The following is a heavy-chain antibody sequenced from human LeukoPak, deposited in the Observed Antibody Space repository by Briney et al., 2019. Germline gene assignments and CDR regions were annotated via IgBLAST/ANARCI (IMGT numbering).Heavy chain of an antibody. Sequence: GGSLRLSCTASGFTFSDCDMNWFRQAPGKGLEWVSSISYRTSHIYYADSVKGRFTISRDNAKNSLYLRMDSLRAEDTAVYFCGRAFPPLRTAAAGDYWGQGTLVTVSS. CDR3: GRAFPPLRTAAAGDY. D-gene: IGHD6-13*01. V-gene: IGHV3-21*01. CDR1: GFTFSDCD. J-gene: IGHJ4*02. CDR2: ISYRTSHI.